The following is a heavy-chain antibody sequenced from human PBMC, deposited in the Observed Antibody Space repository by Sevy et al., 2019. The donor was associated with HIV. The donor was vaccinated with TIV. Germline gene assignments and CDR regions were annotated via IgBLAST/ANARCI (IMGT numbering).Heavy chain of an antibody. CDR2: IKSKTDGGTT. Sequence: GGSLRLSCAASGFTFSNAWMNWVRQAPGKGLEWVGRIKSKTDGGTTDYAAPVKGRFTISRDDSKNTLYLQMNSLKTEDTAVYYCTTDYYDSSGYPMADAFDIWGQRTMVTVSS. D-gene: IGHD3-22*01. J-gene: IGHJ3*02. V-gene: IGHV3-15*07. CDR1: GFTFSNAW. CDR3: TTDYYDSSGYPMADAFDI.